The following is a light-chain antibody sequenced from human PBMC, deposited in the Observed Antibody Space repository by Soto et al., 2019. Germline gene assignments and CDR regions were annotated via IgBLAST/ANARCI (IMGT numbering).Light chain of an antibody. J-gene: IGLJ1*01. CDR1: SSNVGSNA. CDR3: ATWDDSLNGYV. Sequence: QSVLTQPPSASESPGQRLTISCSGSSSNVGSNAVNWYQQLPGTAPTLLIYSNNERLSGVPDRFSGSKSGTSASLAISGLQSEDEADYYCATWDDSLNGYVFGTGTKV. CDR2: SNN. V-gene: IGLV1-44*01.